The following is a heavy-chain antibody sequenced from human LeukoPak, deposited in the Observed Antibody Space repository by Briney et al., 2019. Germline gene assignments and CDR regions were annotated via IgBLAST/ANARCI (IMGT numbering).Heavy chain of an antibody. Sequence: ASVKVSCKASGYTFTGYYMHWVRQAPGQGLEWMGWINPNSGGTNYAQKFQGRVTMTRDTSISTAYMELSRLRSDDTAVYYCARGGDFWSGYSRGYYMDVWGKGTTVTVSS. D-gene: IGHD3-3*01. CDR1: GYTFTGYY. J-gene: IGHJ6*03. CDR3: ARGGDFWSGYSRGYYMDV. V-gene: IGHV1-2*02. CDR2: INPNSGGT.